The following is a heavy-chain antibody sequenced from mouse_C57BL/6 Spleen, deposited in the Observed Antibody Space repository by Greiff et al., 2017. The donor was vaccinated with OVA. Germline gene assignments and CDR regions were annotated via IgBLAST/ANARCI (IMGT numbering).Heavy chain of an antibody. V-gene: IGHV1-26*01. D-gene: IGHD1-1*01. Sequence: VQLQQSGPELVKPGASVKISCKASGYTFTDYYMNWVKQSHGKSLEWIGDINPNNGGTSYNQKFKGKAPLTVDTSSSTAYMERRSLTSEDSAVYYCARGITTVVSYYARDYWGQGTSVTVSS. CDR1: GYTFTDYY. CDR2: INPNNGGT. J-gene: IGHJ4*01. CDR3: ARGITTVVSYYARDY.